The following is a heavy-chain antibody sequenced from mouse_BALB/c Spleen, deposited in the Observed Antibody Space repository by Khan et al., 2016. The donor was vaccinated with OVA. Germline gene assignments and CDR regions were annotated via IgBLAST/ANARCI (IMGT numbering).Heavy chain of an antibody. Sequence: DLVKPGASVKLSCKASGYTFTSYWINWIKQRPGQGLEWIGRIGPGSSNAYYNDMFKDKATLTVDTSSNTAHIQLSSLSSEDSAVYFRARENYYGRSCDAMDYWGQGTSVTVSA. V-gene: IGHV1S41*01. CDR3: ARENYYGRSCDAMDY. J-gene: IGHJ4*01. D-gene: IGHD1-1*01. CDR2: IGPGSSNA. CDR1: GYTFTSYW.